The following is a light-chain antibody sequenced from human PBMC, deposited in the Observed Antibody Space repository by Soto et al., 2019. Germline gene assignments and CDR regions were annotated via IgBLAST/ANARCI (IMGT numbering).Light chain of an antibody. V-gene: IGKV3-20*01. CDR3: QQYGSSPRT. J-gene: IGKJ1*01. CDR2: GAF. CDR1: QSLSSSD. Sequence: EIVLTQSPGTLSLSPGERATLSCRASQSLSSSDLAWYQQKLGQAPRLLIYGAFTMATGIPDRFSGSGSGTDFTLTISRPEPEDFAVYYCQQYGSSPRTFGQGTKV.